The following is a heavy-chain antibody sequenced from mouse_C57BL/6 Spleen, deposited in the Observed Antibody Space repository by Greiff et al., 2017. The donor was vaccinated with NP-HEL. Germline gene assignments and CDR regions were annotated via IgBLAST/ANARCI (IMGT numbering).Heavy chain of an antibody. CDR2: IYPGGGYT. J-gene: IGHJ2*01. D-gene: IGHD2-4*01. CDR1: GYTFTNYW. V-gene: IGHV1-63*01. Sequence: QVQLQQSGAELVRPGTSVKMSCKASGYTFTNYWIGWAKQRPGHGLEWIGDIYPGGGYTNYNEKFKGKATLTADKSSSTAYMQFSSLTSEDSAIYYCARGGEDYDGGRYFDYWGQGTTLTVSS. CDR3: ARGGEDYDGGRYFDY.